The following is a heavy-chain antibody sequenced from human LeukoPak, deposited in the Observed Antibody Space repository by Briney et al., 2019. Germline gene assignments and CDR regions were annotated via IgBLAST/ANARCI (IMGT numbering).Heavy chain of an antibody. V-gene: IGHV4-39*07. D-gene: IGHD3-16*01. CDR1: GGSISSSSYY. J-gene: IGHJ4*02. CDR3: ARVALGLIDY. Sequence: SETLSLTCTVSGGSISSSSYYWGWIRQPPGKGLEWIGSIYYSGSTYYNPSLKSRVTISVDTSKNQFSLKLSSVTAADTAVYYCARVALGLIDYWGQGTLVTVSS. CDR2: IYYSGST.